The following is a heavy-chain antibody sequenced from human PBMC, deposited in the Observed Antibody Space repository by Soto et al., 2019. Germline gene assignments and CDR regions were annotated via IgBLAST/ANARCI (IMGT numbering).Heavy chain of an antibody. CDR3: ARMNYYDTSGYPFDY. Sequence: SETLSLTCTVSGGSIGSYYWSWIRQPPGKGLEWIGYIYFRGTTNYNPSLKSRVTMSADTSKNQFSLKLNSVTAADTAVYYCARMNYYDTSGYPFDYWGQGMMVTVS. CDR2: IYFRGTT. V-gene: IGHV4-59*01. J-gene: IGHJ4*02. D-gene: IGHD3-22*01. CDR1: GGSIGSYY.